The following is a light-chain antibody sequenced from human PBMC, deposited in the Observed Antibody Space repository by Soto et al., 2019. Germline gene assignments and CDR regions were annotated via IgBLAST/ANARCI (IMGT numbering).Light chain of an antibody. J-gene: IGKJ1*01. Sequence: EIVLTQYPGTLSLSAGERATLSCMASQSISSSYLAWYQQKPGQAPRLLIYGASSRATGIPDRFSGSGSGTDFTLTIIRLEPEDFAVYYCQQDDSSPRTFGQGTKVDIK. CDR2: GAS. V-gene: IGKV3-20*01. CDR1: QSISSSY. CDR3: QQDDSSPRT.